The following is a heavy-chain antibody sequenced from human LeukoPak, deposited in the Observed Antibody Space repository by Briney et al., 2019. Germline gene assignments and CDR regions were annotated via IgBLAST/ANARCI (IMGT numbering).Heavy chain of an antibody. D-gene: IGHD3-10*01. CDR1: GFTFSTYW. Sequence: GGSLRLSCAASGFTFSTYWMHWVRQAPGKGLVWVSRIKYDGSMTTYGDSVKGRFTISRDNSKNTLYLQMNSLRAEDTAVYYCAKGVFWGVRGVIIPSFDYWGQGTLVTVSS. CDR2: IKYDGSMT. CDR3: AKGVFWGVRGVIIPSFDY. J-gene: IGHJ4*02. V-gene: IGHV3-74*01.